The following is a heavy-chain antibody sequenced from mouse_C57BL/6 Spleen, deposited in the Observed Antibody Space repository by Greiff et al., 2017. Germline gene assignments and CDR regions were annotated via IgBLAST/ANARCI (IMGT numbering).Heavy chain of an antibody. Sequence: QVQLKQPGAELVRPGSSVKLSCKASGYTFTSYWMDWVKQRPGQGLEWIGNIYPSDSETHYNQKFKDKATLTVDKSSSTAYMQLSSLTSEDSAVYYCARSGYYGSSFHWYFDVWGTGTTVTVSS. D-gene: IGHD1-1*01. CDR1: GYTFTSYW. V-gene: IGHV1-61*01. CDR2: IYPSDSET. CDR3: ARSGYYGSSFHWYFDV. J-gene: IGHJ1*03.